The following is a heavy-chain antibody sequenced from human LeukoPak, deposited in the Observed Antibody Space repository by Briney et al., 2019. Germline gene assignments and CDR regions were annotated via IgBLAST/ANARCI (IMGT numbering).Heavy chain of an antibody. Sequence: SETLSLTCTVSGGSISGYYWSWIRQPPGKGLEWIAYMYYSGNTNYNPSLKSRVTISVDTSKNQFSLKLSSVTAADTAVYYCARPPAGGYSYGLDAFDIWGQGTMVTVSS. CDR3: ARPPAGGYSYGLDAFDI. CDR2: MYYSGNT. J-gene: IGHJ3*02. CDR1: GGSISGYY. V-gene: IGHV4-59*12. D-gene: IGHD5-18*01.